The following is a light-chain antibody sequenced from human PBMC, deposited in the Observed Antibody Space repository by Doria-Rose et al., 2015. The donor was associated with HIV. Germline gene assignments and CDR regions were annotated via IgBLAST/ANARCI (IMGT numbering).Light chain of an antibody. CDR3: HQYGASWT. V-gene: IGKV3-20*01. CDR1: QSFSSAY. J-gene: IGKJ1*01. CDR2: DGS. Sequence: TQSPGTLSLSPEVRATLSCRASQSFSSAYFAWYQQKPGQAPSLLIYDGSTRATGIPDRFNASGSGTDFTLTINRLEPEDFALYYCHQYGASWTFGQGTKVEI.